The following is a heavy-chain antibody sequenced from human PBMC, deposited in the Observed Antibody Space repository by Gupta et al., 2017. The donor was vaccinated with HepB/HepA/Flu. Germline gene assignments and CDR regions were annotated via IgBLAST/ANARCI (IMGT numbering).Heavy chain of an antibody. CDR1: GFTFSSYW. J-gene: IGHJ4*02. Sequence: EVQLVESGGGLVQPGGSLRLSCAAPGFTFSSYWMHWVRQTPEKGLVWVSHIDPDGSSTNYADSVKGRFTISRDNAKNVLYLQMNSLRAEDTAVYYCSRGGFRSTWPGAYWGQGTLVTVSS. D-gene: IGHD1-14*01. V-gene: IGHV3-74*01. CDR3: SRGGFRSTWPGAY. CDR2: IDPDGSST.